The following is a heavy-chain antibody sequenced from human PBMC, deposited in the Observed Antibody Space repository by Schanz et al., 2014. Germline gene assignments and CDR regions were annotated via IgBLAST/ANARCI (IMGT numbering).Heavy chain of an antibody. CDR3: XKDPHKDYGGKPQTXXI. J-gene: IGHJ3*02. CDR2: ISSSSSYI. V-gene: IGHV3-21*01. Sequence: EVHLVESGGEFIQPGGSLRLSCEASGFTFSSYWMHWVRQAPGKGLEWVSYISSSSSYIYYADSMKGRFTISRDNAKXXXXXQMNSLRAXXXXXXXXXKDPHKDYGGKPQTXXIWGQGTMVTVSS. D-gene: IGHD4-17*01. CDR1: GFTFSSYW.